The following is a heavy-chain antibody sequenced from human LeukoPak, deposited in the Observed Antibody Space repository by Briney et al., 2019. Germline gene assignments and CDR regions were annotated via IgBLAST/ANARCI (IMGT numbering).Heavy chain of an antibody. CDR1: GFTFSNSD. CDR2: IWDNGNNK. D-gene: IGHD2-2*01. J-gene: IGHJ4*02. V-gene: IGHV3-33*06. Sequence: PGSSLRLSCAASGFTFSNSDMHWVRQAPGKGLEWVAVIWDNGNNKYYGDSVNGRFTISRDNSKNTLHLQMNSLRPEDSAIYYCAKGGHCTSTSCYHFDSWGQGALVTVSA. CDR3: AKGGHCTSTSCYHFDS.